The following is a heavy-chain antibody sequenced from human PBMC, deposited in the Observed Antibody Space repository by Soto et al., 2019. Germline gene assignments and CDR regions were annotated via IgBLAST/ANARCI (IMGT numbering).Heavy chain of an antibody. CDR1: GYTFTGYY. V-gene: IGHV1-2*02. J-gene: IGHJ4*02. D-gene: IGHD3-22*01. CDR3: ARDRLRGYDSSGFYS. Sequence: ASVKVSCKASGYTFTGYYMHWVRQAPGQGLEWMGWINPNSGDTNYAQKLQGRVTMTTDTSTSTVSMELRSLKSDDTAIYYCARDRLRGYDSSGFYSWGQGTMVTVSS. CDR2: INPNSGDT.